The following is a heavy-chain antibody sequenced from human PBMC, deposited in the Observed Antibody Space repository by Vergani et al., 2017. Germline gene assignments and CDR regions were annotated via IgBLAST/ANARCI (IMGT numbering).Heavy chain of an antibody. J-gene: IGHJ6*02. Sequence: QVQLVQSGAELKKPGSSVKVSCKASGGTFRSYAISWVRQAPGQGLEWRGGIIPIFGTANYAQKFQGRVTITADESTSTAYMELSSLRSEDTAVYYCASRDITIFGVVIIRGYYYYGMDVWGQGTTVTVSS. CDR2: IIPIFGTA. D-gene: IGHD3-3*01. CDR3: ASRDITIFGVVIIRGYYYYGMDV. V-gene: IGHV1-69*01. CDR1: GGTFRSYA.